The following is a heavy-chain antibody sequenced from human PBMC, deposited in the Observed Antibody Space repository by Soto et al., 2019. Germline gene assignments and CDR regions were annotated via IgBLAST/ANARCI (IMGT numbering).Heavy chain of an antibody. CDR2: VGGGAGRT. CDR1: GFTFSRFP. Sequence: PGGSLRLSCAASGFTFSRFPMSWVRQAPGKGLEWVSGVGGGAGRTFYADSVKGRCTISRDTSKDTLFLQLNSLTAEDTGVYYCAKSRSSFFYYGLDVWGQGTTVTVSS. D-gene: IGHD3-10*01. CDR3: AKSRSSFFYYGLDV. J-gene: IGHJ6*02. V-gene: IGHV3-23*01.